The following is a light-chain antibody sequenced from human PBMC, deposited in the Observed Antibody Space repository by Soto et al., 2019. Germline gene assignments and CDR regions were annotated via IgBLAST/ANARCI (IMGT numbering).Light chain of an antibody. J-gene: IGKJ1*01. Sequence: EIVLTQSPGTLSLSPGERATLSCRARQSVSSSYLAWYQQKPGQAPRLLIYGASSRATGIPDRFSGSGSGTDFTLTISRLEPEDFAVYYCQQYGSSPRKFGQGTKVEIK. V-gene: IGKV3-20*01. CDR2: GAS. CDR1: QSVSSSY. CDR3: QQYGSSPRK.